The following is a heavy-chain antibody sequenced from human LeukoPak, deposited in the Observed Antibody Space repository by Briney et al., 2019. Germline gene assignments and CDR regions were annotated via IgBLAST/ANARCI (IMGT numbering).Heavy chain of an antibody. CDR3: ARASAQWSDY. J-gene: IGHJ4*02. V-gene: IGHV1-69-2*01. D-gene: IGHD2-15*01. CDR1: GYTLTDYY. Sequence: ASVKVSCKASGYTLTDYYMHWVQQAPGKGLEWMGRVDPEDGETIYAEKFQGRVTITADTSTDTAYMELSSLRSDDTATYYCARASAQWSDYWGQGTLVTVSS. CDR2: VDPEDGET.